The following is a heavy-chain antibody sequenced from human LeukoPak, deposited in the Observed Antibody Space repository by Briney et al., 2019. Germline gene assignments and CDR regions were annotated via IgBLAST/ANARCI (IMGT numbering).Heavy chain of an antibody. D-gene: IGHD2-21*02. Sequence: GGSLRLSCSASGFTLSSYAMHWVRQAPGKGLEYVSAISSNGDITDFADSVKGRFTMSRDNVEKTLYLQMSSLRAEDTAVYYCVKTYCGGDCWAFDIWGQGSMVTVSS. CDR1: GFTLSSYA. CDR3: VKTYCGGDCWAFDI. V-gene: IGHV3-64D*09. CDR2: ISSNGDIT. J-gene: IGHJ3*02.